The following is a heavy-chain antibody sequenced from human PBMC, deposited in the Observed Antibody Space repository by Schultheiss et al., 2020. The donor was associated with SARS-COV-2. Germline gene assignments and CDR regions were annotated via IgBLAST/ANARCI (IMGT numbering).Heavy chain of an antibody. D-gene: IGHD6-13*01. CDR1: GFTVSSNY. Sequence: GGSLRLSCAASGFTVSSNYMSWVRQAPGKGLEWVSVISGSGGSTYYADSVKGRFTISRDNSKNTLYVQMNRLRVEDTAVYYCAKDRGWFSSSWCFDYWGQGTLVTVSS. CDR2: ISGSGGST. CDR3: AKDRGWFSSSWCFDY. V-gene: IGHV3-23*01. J-gene: IGHJ4*02.